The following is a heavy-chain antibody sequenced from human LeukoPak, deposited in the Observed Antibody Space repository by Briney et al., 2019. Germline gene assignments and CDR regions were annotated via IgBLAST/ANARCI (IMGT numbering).Heavy chain of an antibody. Sequence: GGSLRLSCAASGFTFDDYAMHWVRQAPGKGLEWVSGISWNSGSIGYGDSVKGRFTISRDNAKNSLYLQMNSLRAEDMALYYCAKARGYGDYGDAFDIWGQGTMVTVSS. J-gene: IGHJ3*02. CDR3: AKARGYGDYGDAFDI. D-gene: IGHD4-17*01. CDR1: GFTFDDYA. CDR2: ISWNSGSI. V-gene: IGHV3-9*03.